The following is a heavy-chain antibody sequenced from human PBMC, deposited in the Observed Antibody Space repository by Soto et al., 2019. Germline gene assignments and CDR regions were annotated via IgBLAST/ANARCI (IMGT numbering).Heavy chain of an antibody. CDR1: GYSFPIYW. CDR3: ARQPHCSSNSCSGAAHRYYGVDV. D-gene: IGHD2-2*01. J-gene: IGHJ6*02. V-gene: IGHV5-10-1*01. CDR2: IDPSDSYT. Sequence: TGESLKISCKGSGYSFPIYWISWVRQMPGKGLEWMGRIDPSDSYTNYNPSFQGHVTISADKSISTVFLQWNSLMASDTAMYYCARQPHCSSNSCSGAAHRYYGVDVWGQGTTVTVSS.